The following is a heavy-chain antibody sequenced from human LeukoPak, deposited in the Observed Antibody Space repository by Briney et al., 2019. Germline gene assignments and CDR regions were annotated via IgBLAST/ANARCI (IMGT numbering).Heavy chain of an antibody. D-gene: IGHD6-13*01. J-gene: IGHJ4*02. V-gene: IGHV3-9*01. Sequence: GASLRLSCAASGLTFDDYGMGWVRQAPGKGLEWVSGISWNSGSIGHADSVKGRFTISRDNAKNSLYLQMNSLRAEDTALYYCAKDAGYGSSWKDYWGQGTLVTVSS. CDR2: ISWNSGSI. CDR1: GLTFDDYG. CDR3: AKDAGYGSSWKDY.